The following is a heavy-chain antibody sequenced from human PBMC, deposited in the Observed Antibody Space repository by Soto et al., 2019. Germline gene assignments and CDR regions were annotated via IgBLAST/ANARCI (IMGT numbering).Heavy chain of an antibody. CDR1: GFTFSSYG. CDR2: IWYDGSNK. Sequence: PAGSLRLSCAPSGFTFSSYGMHWARQAPGKGLEWVAVIWYDGSNKDYADSVESRFTISGDNSKNTLYLQMNSLRAADTAVYYCARDVSGASGAIDTWGQGAMVTVSS. CDR3: ARDVSGASGAIDT. V-gene: IGHV3-33*01. J-gene: IGHJ3*02. D-gene: IGHD1-26*01.